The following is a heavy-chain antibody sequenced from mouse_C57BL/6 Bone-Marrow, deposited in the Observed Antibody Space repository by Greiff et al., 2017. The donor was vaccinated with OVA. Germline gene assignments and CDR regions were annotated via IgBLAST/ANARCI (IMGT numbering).Heavy chain of an antibody. CDR2: IWRGGST. V-gene: IGHV2-5*01. J-gene: IGHJ1*03. D-gene: IGHD2-3*01. Sequence: VQLQQSGPGLVQPSQSLSITCTVSGFSLTSYGVHWVRQSPGKGLEWLGVIWRGGSTDYNAACMSRLSITKDNSKSQVFFKMNSLQADDTAIYDCAKNSGYYSWYCEVWGTGTTVTVAS. CDR1: GFSLTSYG. CDR3: AKNSGYYSWYCEV.